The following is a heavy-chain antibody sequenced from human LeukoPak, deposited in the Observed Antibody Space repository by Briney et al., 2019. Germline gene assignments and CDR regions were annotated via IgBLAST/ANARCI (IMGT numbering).Heavy chain of an antibody. CDR2: SCTGPLDGTT. J-gene: IGHJ4*02. CDR3: ATRGD. CDR1: GCCVTSGC. V-gene: IGHV3-53*01. Sequence: GVSLILSCAASGCCVTSGCMTWVRHAPGKGLKSLSISCTGPLDGTTAHAASAKGRFTIPSDNTANPLYLQMDRLRTEDTAIYYCATRGDWGPGTLVTVSS.